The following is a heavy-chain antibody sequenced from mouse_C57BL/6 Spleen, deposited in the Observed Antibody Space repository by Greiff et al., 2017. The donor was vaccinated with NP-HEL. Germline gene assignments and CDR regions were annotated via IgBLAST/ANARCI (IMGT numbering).Heavy chain of an antibody. CDR2: IHPNSGST. D-gene: IGHD2-5*01. J-gene: IGHJ3*01. CDR1: GYTFTSYW. V-gene: IGHV1-64*01. Sequence: QVQLQQPGAELVKPGASVKLSCKASGYTFTSYWMHWVKQRPGQGLEWIGMIHPNSGSTNYNEKFKSKATLTVDKSSSTAYMQLSSLTSEDSAVYYCARNSNYEAWFAYWGQGTLVTVSA. CDR3: ARNSNYEAWFAY.